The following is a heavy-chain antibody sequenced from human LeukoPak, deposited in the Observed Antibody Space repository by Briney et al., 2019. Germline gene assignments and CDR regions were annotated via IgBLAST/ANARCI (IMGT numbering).Heavy chain of an antibody. D-gene: IGHD3-10*01. J-gene: IGHJ6*04. CDR2: ICHSGST. CDR3: TRCGSGSYYTYYYYGMDV. V-gene: IGHV4-38-2*01. CDR1: GYSISSGYY. Sequence: SETLSLTCAVSGYSISSGYYWGWIRQPPGKGLEWIGSICHSGSTYYNPSLKSRVTISVDTSKNQFSLKLSSVTAADTAVYYCTRCGSGSYYTYYYYGMDVWGKGTTVTVSS.